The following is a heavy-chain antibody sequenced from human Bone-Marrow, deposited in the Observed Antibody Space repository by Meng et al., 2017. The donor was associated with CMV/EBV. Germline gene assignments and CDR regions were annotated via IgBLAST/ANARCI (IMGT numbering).Heavy chain of an antibody. J-gene: IGHJ3*02. V-gene: IGHV4-34*01. CDR1: GGSFSGYY. CDR3: ARHRALEWELLSRGAFDI. D-gene: IGHD1-26*01. Sequence: SETLSLTCAVYGGSFSGYYWSWIRQPPGKGLELIGEINHSGSTNYNPSLKSRVTISVDTSKNQFSLKLSSVTAADTAVYYCARHRALEWELLSRGAFDIWGQGTMVTV. CDR2: INHSGST.